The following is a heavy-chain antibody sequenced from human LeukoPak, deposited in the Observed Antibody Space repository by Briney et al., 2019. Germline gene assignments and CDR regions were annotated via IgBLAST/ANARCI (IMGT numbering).Heavy chain of an antibody. CDR2: INPNSGGT. J-gene: IGHJ6*02. D-gene: IGHD2-2*02. CDR1: VYTFTGYY. Sequence: AASVKVSCKASVYTFTGYYMHWVRQAPGQGLAWMGWINPNSGGTNYPQKFQGRVTMTRDTSISTAYMELSRLRSDDTAVYYCARGGSCSSTSCHRGGPDRYYYYYGMDVWGQGTTVTVSS. V-gene: IGHV1-2*02. CDR3: ARGGSCSSTSCHRGGPDRYYYYYGMDV.